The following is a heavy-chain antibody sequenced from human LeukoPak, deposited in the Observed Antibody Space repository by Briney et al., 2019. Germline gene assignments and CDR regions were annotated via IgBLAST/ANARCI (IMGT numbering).Heavy chain of an antibody. CDR3: ASGCSSTSCYRKGAFDY. D-gene: IGHD2-2*02. CDR2: ISGSGGST. J-gene: IGHJ4*02. V-gene: IGHV3-23*01. CDR1: GFTFSSYA. Sequence: GGSLRLSCAASGFTFSSYAMSWVRQAPGKGLEWVSAISGSGGSTYYADSVKGRFTISRDNAKNSLYLQMNSLRAEDTAVYYCASGCSSTSCYRKGAFDYWGQGTLVTVSS.